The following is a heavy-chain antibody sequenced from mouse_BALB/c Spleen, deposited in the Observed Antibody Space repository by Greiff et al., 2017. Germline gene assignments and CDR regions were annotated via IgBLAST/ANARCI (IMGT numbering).Heavy chain of an antibody. CDR3: ARSLYYGNYEAWFAY. J-gene: IGHJ3*01. V-gene: IGHV3-2*02. D-gene: IGHD2-1*01. CDR2: ISYSGST. CDR1: GYSITSDYA. Sequence: DVQLVESGPGLVKPSQSLSLTCTVTGYSITSDYAWNWIRQFPGNKLEWMGYISYSGSTSYNPSLKSRISITRDTSKNQFFLQLNSVTTEDTATYYCARSLYYGNYEAWFAYWGQGTLVTVSA.